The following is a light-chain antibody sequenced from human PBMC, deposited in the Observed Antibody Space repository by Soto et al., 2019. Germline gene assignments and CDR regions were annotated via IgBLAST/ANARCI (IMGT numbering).Light chain of an antibody. Sequence: DIQMTQSPSSLSASVGEIVTITFRASQNIGVYLNWYQQKPGKAPKLLIYAASTLQSGVPSRFSGSGSGTDFTLTISSLQPEDVATYYCQKYNSAPRTFGQGTKVDIK. CDR3: QKYNSAPRT. CDR1: QNIGVY. V-gene: IGKV1-27*01. CDR2: AAS. J-gene: IGKJ1*01.